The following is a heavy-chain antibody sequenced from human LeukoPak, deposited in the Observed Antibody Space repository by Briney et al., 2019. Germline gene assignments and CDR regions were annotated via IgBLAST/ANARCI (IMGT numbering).Heavy chain of an antibody. V-gene: IGHV3-11*01. CDR3: AEIAAARDAFDI. Sequence: GGSLRLSCAASGFIFSDYSMSWIRQAPGKGLESVAHISGSELSIYYADSVKGRFTISRDNAKSSVYLQMNSLRVDDTAVYYCAEIAAARDAFDIWGQGTMVTVSS. CDR2: ISGSELSI. D-gene: IGHD6-13*01. J-gene: IGHJ3*02. CDR1: GFIFSDYS.